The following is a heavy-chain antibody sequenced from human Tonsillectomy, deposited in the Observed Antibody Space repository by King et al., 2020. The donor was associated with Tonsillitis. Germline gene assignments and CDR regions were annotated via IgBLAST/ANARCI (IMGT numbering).Heavy chain of an antibody. Sequence: VQLVESGGGLVKPGGSLRLYCAASGFTFSDYYMSWIRQAPGKGLEWVSYISSSSSYTNYAESVKGRFTISRDNAKNSLYLQMNSLRAEDTAVYYCARDLYYYDSSGYPPGYWGQGTLVTVSS. J-gene: IGHJ4*02. CDR3: ARDLYYYDSSGYPPGY. CDR2: ISSSSSYT. CDR1: GFTFSDYY. V-gene: IGHV3-11*06. D-gene: IGHD3-22*01.